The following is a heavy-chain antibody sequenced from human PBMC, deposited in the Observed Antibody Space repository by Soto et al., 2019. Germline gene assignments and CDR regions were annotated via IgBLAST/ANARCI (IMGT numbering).Heavy chain of an antibody. CDR1: GGTFSSYA. V-gene: IGHV1-69*13. D-gene: IGHD3-10*01. CDR3: AREKRDVSSGSYSDYYYYGMDV. Sequence: ASVKVSCKASGGTFSSYAISWVRQAPGQGLEWMGGIIPIFGTANYAQKFQGRVTITADESTSTAYMELSSLRSEDTAVYYCAREKRDVSSGSYSDYYYYGMDVWGQGTTVTVSS. J-gene: IGHJ6*02. CDR2: IIPIFGTA.